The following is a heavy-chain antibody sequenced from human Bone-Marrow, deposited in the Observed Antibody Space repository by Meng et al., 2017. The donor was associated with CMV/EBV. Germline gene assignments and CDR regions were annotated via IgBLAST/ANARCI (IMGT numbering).Heavy chain of an antibody. CDR1: AGTFSSYA. D-gene: IGHD2-2*02. V-gene: IGHV1-69*10. CDR3: VRRVVIVPATIQRTGYYYGLDI. J-gene: IGHJ6*02. Sequence: SVKVSCKASAGTFSSYAISWVRQAPGQGLEWMGGIIPILGIGNYAQKFQGRVTITADKSTSRAYMELRSLRSEDTAMYYCVRRVVIVPATIQRTGYYYGLDIWGQGTTVTVSS. CDR2: IIPILGIG.